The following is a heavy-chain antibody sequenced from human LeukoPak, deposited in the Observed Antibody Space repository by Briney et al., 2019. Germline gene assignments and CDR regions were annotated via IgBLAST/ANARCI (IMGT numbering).Heavy chain of an antibody. CDR3: ARHGSRNYDILTGYYNAKDYFDN. D-gene: IGHD3-9*01. J-gene: IGHJ4*02. CDR1: GGSISSSTYY. CDR2: IYNSGST. V-gene: IGHV4-39*01. Sequence: PSETLSLTCTVSGGSISSSTYYWGWIRQPPGKGLEWIGSIYNSGSTNYNSSLKSRVTMSVDMSRNQFSLKLSSVTAADTAVYYCARHGSRNYDILTGYYNAKDYFDNWGQGTLVTVSS.